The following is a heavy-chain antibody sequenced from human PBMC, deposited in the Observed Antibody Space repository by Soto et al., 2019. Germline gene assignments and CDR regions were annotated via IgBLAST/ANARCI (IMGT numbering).Heavy chain of an antibody. CDR2: IYYTGKT. Sequence: SETLSLTCSVSGDYIHVGGYYWTWIRQRPGKGLEWMGYIYYTGKTYYNPSLESRLTMSVGRSKNQFSLRLTSVTAADTAVYFCGRDLTSNANCIDPWGQGTLVTVSS. V-gene: IGHV4-30-4*01. J-gene: IGHJ5*02. CDR1: GDYIHVGGYY. CDR3: GRDLTSNANCIDP. D-gene: IGHD2-2*01.